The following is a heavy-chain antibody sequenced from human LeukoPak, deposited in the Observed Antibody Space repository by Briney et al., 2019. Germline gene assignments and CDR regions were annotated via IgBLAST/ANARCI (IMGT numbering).Heavy chain of an antibody. J-gene: IGHJ4*02. CDR2: IGGDSGGI. D-gene: IGHD2-2*01. V-gene: IGHV3-23*01. Sequence: PGGSLRLSCAASGFNFNTYTMNWVRQAPGKGLEWVSVIGGDSGGIHYADSVKGRFIISRDNSKNTLYLQMNNLRADDTAVYYCAKYRTSGAPPRNFDYWGQGTLVTVSS. CDR3: AKYRTSGAPPRNFDY. CDR1: GFNFNTYT.